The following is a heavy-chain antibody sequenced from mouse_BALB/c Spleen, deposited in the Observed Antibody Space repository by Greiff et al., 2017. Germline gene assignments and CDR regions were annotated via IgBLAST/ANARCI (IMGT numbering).Heavy chain of an antibody. CDR2: IYPGDGDT. Sequence: VQLQESGAELARPGASVKLSCKASGYTFTSYWMQWVKQRPGQGLEWIGAIYPGDGDTRYTQKFKGKATLTADKSSSTAYMQLSSLASEDSAVYYCARHYGIYAMDYWGQGTSVTVSS. CDR1: GYTFTSYW. J-gene: IGHJ4*01. D-gene: IGHD2-1*01. V-gene: IGHV1-87*01. CDR3: ARHYGIYAMDY.